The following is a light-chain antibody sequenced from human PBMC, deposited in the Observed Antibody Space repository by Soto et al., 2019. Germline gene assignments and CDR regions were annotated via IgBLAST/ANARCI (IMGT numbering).Light chain of an antibody. CDR2: YDS. V-gene: IGLV3-21*04. CDR3: QVWDIMTDNYV. Sequence: SYELTQPPSVSVAPEKTTRITCGGNNIGGKRVHWYRQKPGQAPVLLISYDSDRPSGIPERFSGSKSGNTATLTISRVEAGDEADYYCQVWDIMTDNYVFGGGTKLTVL. J-gene: IGLJ1*01. CDR1: NIGGKR.